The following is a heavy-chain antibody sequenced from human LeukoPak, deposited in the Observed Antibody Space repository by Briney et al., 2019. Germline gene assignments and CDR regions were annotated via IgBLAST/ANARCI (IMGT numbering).Heavy chain of an antibody. CDR2: ISGSGAT. D-gene: IGHD7-27*01. CDR1: GFTFSTSA. J-gene: IGHJ5*02. V-gene: IGHV3-23*01. Sequence: GGSLRLSCAASGFTFSTSAMTWVRQAPGKGLEWVSGISGSGATDYADSVKGRFTISRDNSKNTLYLQINSLRAEDTAVYYCAKDLYWGGPWGQGTLVTGSS. CDR3: AKDLYWGGP.